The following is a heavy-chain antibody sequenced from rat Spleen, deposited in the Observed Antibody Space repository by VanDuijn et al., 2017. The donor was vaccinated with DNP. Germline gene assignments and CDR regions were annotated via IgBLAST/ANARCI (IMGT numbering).Heavy chain of an antibody. CDR2: ITGGSGIT. V-gene: IGHV5-31*01. Sequence: EVQLVESGGDLVQPGRSLKLSCVASGFTFSYYWMAWIRQVPGKGLEWIASITGGSGITSYPDSVKGRFTISRDDAKNTLSLQMNSLRSEDTASYYCAKGGDYGGFDYWGQGVMVTVSS. J-gene: IGHJ2*01. D-gene: IGHD1-11*01. CDR3: AKGGDYGGFDY. CDR1: GFTFSYYW.